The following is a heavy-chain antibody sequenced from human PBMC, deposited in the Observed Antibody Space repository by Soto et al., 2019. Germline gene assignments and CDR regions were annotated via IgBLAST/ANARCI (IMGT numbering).Heavy chain of an antibody. CDR2: IYHSGST. V-gene: IGHV4-34*01. CDR3: ARVWNNNLDY. J-gene: IGHJ4*02. Sequence: PSETLSLTCAVYGGSFSGYYWSWIRQPPGKGLEWIGYIYHSGSTYYNPSLKSRVTISVDRSKNQFSLKLSSVTAADTAVYYCARVWNNNLDYWGQGTLVTVSS. CDR1: GGSFSGYY. D-gene: IGHD1-1*01.